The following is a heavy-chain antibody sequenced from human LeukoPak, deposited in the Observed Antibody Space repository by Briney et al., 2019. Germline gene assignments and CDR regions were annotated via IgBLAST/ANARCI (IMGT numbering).Heavy chain of an antibody. Sequence: SETLSLTCTVSGGSISSYYWSWIRQPPGKGLEWIGYISYIGSTYYNPSPRSRLRISIDKSINQFSLRLSSVTGADTAVYFCARAGEYSGYDFNYWGQGTLVTVSS. D-gene: IGHD5-12*01. J-gene: IGHJ4*02. CDR1: GGSISSYY. CDR2: ISYIGST. CDR3: ARAGEYSGYDFNY. V-gene: IGHV4-59*06.